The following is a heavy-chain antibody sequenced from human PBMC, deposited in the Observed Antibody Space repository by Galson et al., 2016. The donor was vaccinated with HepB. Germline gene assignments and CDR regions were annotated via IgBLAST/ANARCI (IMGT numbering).Heavy chain of an antibody. CDR1: GFTFSNHW. V-gene: IGHV3-7*03. CDR2: IKQDGSKT. J-gene: IGHJ4*02. D-gene: IGHD3-10*01. CDR3: ARGRYGFNDGQIEY. Sequence: SLRLSCAASGFTFSNHWMDWVRQAPGKGLVWVANIKQDGSKTHYVDSVKGRFTISRDNAGNSLDLQMNSLRVEDTAVYYCARGRYGFNDGQIEYWGQGTLVAVSS.